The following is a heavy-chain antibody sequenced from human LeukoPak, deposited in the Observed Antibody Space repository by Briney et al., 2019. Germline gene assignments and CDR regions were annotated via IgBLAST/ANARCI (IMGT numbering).Heavy chain of an antibody. Sequence: GGSLRLSCAASGFTFSDYYMSWIRQAPGKGLEWVSYISSSGSTIYYADSVKGRFTIFRDNAKNSLYLQMNSLRAEDTAVYYCARDRVAVAGSHGLGYWGQGTLVTVSS. D-gene: IGHD6-19*01. CDR1: GFTFSDYY. CDR3: ARDRVAVAGSHGLGY. CDR2: ISSSGSTI. V-gene: IGHV3-11*04. J-gene: IGHJ4*02.